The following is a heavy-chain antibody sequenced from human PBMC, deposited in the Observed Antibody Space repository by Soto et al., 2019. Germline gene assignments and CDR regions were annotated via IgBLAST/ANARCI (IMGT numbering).Heavy chain of an antibody. Sequence: QVQLQQWGAGLLKPSETLSLTCAVYGGSFSGYYWSWIRQPPGKGLEWIGEINHSGSTNYNPSLKRRVTISVDPSKNQFPLKLSSVTAADTAVYYCARGPRRGTMIVVVSPYYYYGMDVWAKGPRSPSP. CDR2: INHSGST. D-gene: IGHD3-22*01. V-gene: IGHV4-34*01. CDR1: GGSFSGYY. J-gene: IGHJ6*02. CDR3: ARGPRRGTMIVVVSPYYYYGMDV.